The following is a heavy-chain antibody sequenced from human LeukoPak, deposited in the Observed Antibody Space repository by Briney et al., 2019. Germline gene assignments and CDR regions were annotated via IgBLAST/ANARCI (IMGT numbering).Heavy chain of an antibody. J-gene: IGHJ6*02. CDR1: GGSISSNNW. CDR2: IYHDGST. Sequence: SETLSLTCAVSGGSISSNNWWIWVRQSPEKGLEWIGEIYHDGSTNYNPSLKSRVTISMDQSKNQLSLKLNFVTAADTAVYYCGRDSDPKHCYGSCCYFGMDGWGQGTTVTVSS. D-gene: IGHD3-22*01. V-gene: IGHV4-4*02. CDR3: GRDSDPKHCYGSCCYFGMDG.